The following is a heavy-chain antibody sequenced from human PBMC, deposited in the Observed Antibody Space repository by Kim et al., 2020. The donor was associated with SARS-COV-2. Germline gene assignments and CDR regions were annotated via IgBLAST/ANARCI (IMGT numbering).Heavy chain of an antibody. D-gene: IGHD3-16*01. CDR3: ARPLYDYVWGSY. V-gene: IGHV3-74*01. J-gene: IGHJ4*02. Sequence: GGSLRLSCAASGFTFSSTWMHWVRQAPGGGLVWVSRINSDGTTTNYADSVKGRFSISRDNAKNTLYLQMTRLRAEDTAIYYCARPLYDYVWGSYWGQGTLVTVSS. CDR1: GFTFSSTW. CDR2: INSDGTTT.